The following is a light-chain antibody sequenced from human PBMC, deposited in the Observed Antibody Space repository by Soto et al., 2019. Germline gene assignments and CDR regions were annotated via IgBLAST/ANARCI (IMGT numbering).Light chain of an antibody. CDR2: AAS. J-gene: IGKJ1*01. V-gene: IGKV1-39*01. CDR3: QQNYRNTPWT. CDR1: QSISRY. Sequence: DIEMTQSPSSLSASIGETVTVTCRASQSISRYLNWYQQKPGKAPTLLISAASSLERGVPLRFSGGGSGTEFTLTISSLQPEDFATYYRQQNYRNTPWTFGQGTKVDVK.